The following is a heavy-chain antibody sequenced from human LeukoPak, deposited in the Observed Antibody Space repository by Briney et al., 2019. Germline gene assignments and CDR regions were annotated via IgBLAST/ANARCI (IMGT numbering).Heavy chain of an antibody. Sequence: GGSLRLSCAASGFTFSSYGMQWVRQAPGKGREWVAVIWYDGSNKYYADSVKGRFTISRVNSKNTLYLQMNSLRAEDTAVYYCARDPYYYDSSGHYYFDYWGQGTLVTVSS. V-gene: IGHV3-33*01. D-gene: IGHD3-22*01. J-gene: IGHJ4*02. CDR1: GFTFSSYG. CDR3: ARDPYYYDSSGHYYFDY. CDR2: IWYDGSNK.